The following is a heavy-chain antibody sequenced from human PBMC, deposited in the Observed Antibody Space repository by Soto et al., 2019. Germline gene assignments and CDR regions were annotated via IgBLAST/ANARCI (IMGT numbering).Heavy chain of an antibody. V-gene: IGHV4-4*02. CDR2: IYHSGST. Sequence: QVQLQESGPGLVKPSGTLSLTCAVSGGSISSSNWWSWVRQPPGKGLEWIGEIYHSGSTNYNPSLKSRVPIPVEKSKNQFCLKLSSVPAAETAVYYCAIRTTVTTRLGFWGQGTLVTVSS. D-gene: IGHD4-17*01. J-gene: IGHJ4*02. CDR3: AIRTTVTTRLGF. CDR1: GGSISSSNW.